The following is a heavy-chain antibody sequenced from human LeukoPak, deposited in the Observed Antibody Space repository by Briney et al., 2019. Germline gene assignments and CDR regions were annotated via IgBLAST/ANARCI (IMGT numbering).Heavy chain of an antibody. CDR1: GFTFSSYA. CDR3: ARVSRSMVRGVIINPFDY. J-gene: IGHJ4*02. V-gene: IGHV3-23*01. Sequence: GGSLRLSCAASGFTFSSYAMSWVRQAPGKGLEWVSAISCSGGSTYYADSVKGRFTISRENAKNSLYLQMNSLRAGDTAVYYCARVSRSMVRGVIINPFDYWGQGTLVTVSS. D-gene: IGHD3-10*01. CDR2: ISCSGGST.